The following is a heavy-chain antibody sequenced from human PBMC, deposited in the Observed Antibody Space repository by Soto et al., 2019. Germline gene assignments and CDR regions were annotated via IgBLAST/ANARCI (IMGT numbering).Heavy chain of an antibody. CDR3: ARVVAATLANWFDP. CDR2: IYYSGST. J-gene: IGHJ5*02. D-gene: IGHD2-15*01. Sequence: SETLSLTCTVSGGSISSGGYYWSWIRQHPGKGLEWIGYIYYSGSTYYNPSLKSRVTISVDTSKNQFSLKLSSVTAADTAVYYWARVVAATLANWFDPCGQGTLVTISS. CDR1: GGSISSGGYY. V-gene: IGHV4-31*03.